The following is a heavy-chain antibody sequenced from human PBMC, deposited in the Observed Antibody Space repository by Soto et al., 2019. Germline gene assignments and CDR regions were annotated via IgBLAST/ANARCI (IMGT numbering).Heavy chain of an antibody. V-gene: IGHV1-18*01. CDR1: GYTFTSYA. CDR3: ARDFPPPRA. CDR2: ISAYNGNT. Sequence: QVQLVQSGAEVKKPGASVKVSCKASGYTFTSYAISWVRQAPGQGLEWLGWISAYNGNTNYAQKLQGRVTITTDTCTRTAYMELRSLRFDDRAVYYCARDFPPPRAWGQGTLFTVSS. J-gene: IGHJ4*02.